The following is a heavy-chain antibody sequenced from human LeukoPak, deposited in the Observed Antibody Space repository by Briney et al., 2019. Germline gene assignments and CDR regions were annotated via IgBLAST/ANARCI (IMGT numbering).Heavy chain of an antibody. V-gene: IGHV3-23*01. CDR3: AKSPLSTCTGVKCYPLDY. CDR1: GFTFSTYA. D-gene: IGHD2-8*02. J-gene: IGHJ4*02. Sequence: GGSLRLSCAASGFTFSTYAMSWVRQAPGKRLEWISAITGNGVNTYHADSVKGRSTISRDNSKNTLYLQMSSLRAEDTAIYYCAKSPLSTCTGVKCYPLDYWGQGSLVTVSS. CDR2: ITGNGVNT.